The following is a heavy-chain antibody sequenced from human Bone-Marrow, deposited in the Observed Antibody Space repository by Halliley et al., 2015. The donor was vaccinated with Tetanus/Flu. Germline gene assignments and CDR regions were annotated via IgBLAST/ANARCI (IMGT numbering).Heavy chain of an antibody. Sequence: MGIISPGDSDARYSPSFQGQVTISVDKSINTTYLQWSALNASDTATYYCARLRGYSYGYHFEYWGQGTLVTVSS. J-gene: IGHJ4*02. D-gene: IGHD5-18*01. CDR3: ARLRGYSYGYHFEY. V-gene: IGHV5-51*01. CDR2: ISPGDSDA.